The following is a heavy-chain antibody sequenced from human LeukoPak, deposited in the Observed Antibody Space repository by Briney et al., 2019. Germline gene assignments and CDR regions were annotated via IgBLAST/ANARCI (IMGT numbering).Heavy chain of an antibody. J-gene: IGHJ4*02. CDR3: ARVMRATVRTSNFDY. CDR1: GYTFTDYY. CDR2: INPNSGDT. V-gene: IGHV1-2*06. Sequence: GAAVTVSFKASGYTFTDYYMYWVRQAPGQGLEWMGRINPNSGDTFYAQKFQGRVTMTRDTSISTAYMELSRLRSDDTAVYYCARVMRATVRTSNFDYWGQGTLVTVPS. D-gene: IGHD4-17*01.